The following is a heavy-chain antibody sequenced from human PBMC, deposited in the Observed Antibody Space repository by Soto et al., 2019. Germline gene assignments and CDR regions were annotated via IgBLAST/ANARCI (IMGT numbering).Heavy chain of an antibody. V-gene: IGHV3-7*01. D-gene: IGHD4-17*01. J-gene: IGHJ4*02. CDR2: IKEDGSEK. CDR3: ARALTTVTKDY. CDR1: GFPFSSYW. Sequence: EVQLVESGGGLVQPGGSLRLSCAASGFPFSSYWMSWVRQAPGKGLEWVANIKEDGSEKYYVDSVKGRFTISRDNAKNSLYLQMNGLRAEDTAMYYCARALTTVTKDYWGQGTLVTVSS.